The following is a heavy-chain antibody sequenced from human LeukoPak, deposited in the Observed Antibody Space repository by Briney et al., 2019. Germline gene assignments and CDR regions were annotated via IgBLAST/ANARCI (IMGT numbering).Heavy chain of an antibody. CDR3: ASDQDGSGRGFDP. CDR1: GGSISSYY. Sequence: SETLSLTCTVSGGSISSYYWSWIRQPPGKGLEWIGSIYYSGSTYYNPSLKSRVTISVDTSKNQFSLKLSSVTAADTAVYYCASDQDGSGRGFDPWGQGTLVTVSS. CDR2: IYYSGST. D-gene: IGHD3-10*01. V-gene: IGHV4-59*12. J-gene: IGHJ5*02.